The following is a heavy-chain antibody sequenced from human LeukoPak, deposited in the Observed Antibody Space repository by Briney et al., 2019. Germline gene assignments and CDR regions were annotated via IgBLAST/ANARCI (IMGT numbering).Heavy chain of an antibody. Sequence: ETLSLTCTVSGGSISSYYWSWIRQPPGKGLEWIGYIYYSGSTNYNPSLKSRVTISVDTSKNQFSLKLSSVTAADTAVYYCARQAVAGPSGWFDPWGQGTLVTVSS. CDR2: IYYSGST. J-gene: IGHJ5*02. CDR1: GGSISSYY. V-gene: IGHV4-59*01. CDR3: ARQAVAGPSGWFDP. D-gene: IGHD6-19*01.